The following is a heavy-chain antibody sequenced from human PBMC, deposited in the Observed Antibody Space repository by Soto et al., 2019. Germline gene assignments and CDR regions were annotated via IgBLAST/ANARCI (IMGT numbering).Heavy chain of an antibody. CDR1: GFTFDDYA. Sequence: EVQLVESGGGLVQPGRSLRLSCAASGFTFDDYAMHWVRQAPAKGLEWVSGISWNSGSIGYADSVKGRFTISRDNAKNSLYLQMNSLRAEDTALYYCAKEDSSSFDYWGQGTLVTVSS. V-gene: IGHV3-9*01. D-gene: IGHD6-6*01. CDR2: ISWNSGSI. J-gene: IGHJ4*02. CDR3: AKEDSSSFDY.